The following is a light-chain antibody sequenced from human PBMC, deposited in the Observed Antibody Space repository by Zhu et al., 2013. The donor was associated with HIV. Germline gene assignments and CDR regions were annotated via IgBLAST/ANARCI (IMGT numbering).Light chain of an antibody. Sequence: QSALTQPPSASGSPGQSVAISCTGTSSDVGGYNYVSWYQQHPGKAPKLIIYEVTKRPSGVPDRFSGSKSGNTASLTVSGLQPDDEADYYCSSYGGSNNLIFGGGTKLTVL. J-gene: IGLJ2*01. CDR2: EVT. CDR3: SSYGGSNNLI. V-gene: IGLV2-8*01. CDR1: SSDVGGYNY.